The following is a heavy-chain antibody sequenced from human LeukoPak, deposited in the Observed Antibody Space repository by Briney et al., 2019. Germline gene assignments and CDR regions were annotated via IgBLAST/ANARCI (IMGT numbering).Heavy chain of an antibody. V-gene: IGHV1-2*02. CDR3: ARATFQDSSGYSDYYFDL. D-gene: IGHD3-22*01. CDR2: INPNSGGT. J-gene: IGHJ4*02. Sequence: ASVKVSCKASGYTFTGYYMHWVRQAPEQGLEWMGWINPNSGGTNYAQKFQGRVTMTRDMSTNTVYMELSSLRSEDTARYYCARATFQDSSGYSDYYFDLWGQGTLVTVSS. CDR1: GYTFTGYY.